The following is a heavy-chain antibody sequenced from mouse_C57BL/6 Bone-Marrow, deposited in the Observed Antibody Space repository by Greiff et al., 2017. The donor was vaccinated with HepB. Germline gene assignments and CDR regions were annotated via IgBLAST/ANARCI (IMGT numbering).Heavy chain of an antibody. CDR1: GFTFSDYY. Sequence: EVKLVESGGGLVQPGGSLKLSCAASGFTFSDYYMYWVRQTPEKRLEWVACISNGGGSTYYPDTVKGRFTISRDNAKNTLYLQMSRLQSEDTAMYYCARHSADYGWFAYWGQGTLVTVSA. D-gene: IGHD2-4*01. CDR3: ARHSADYGWFAY. V-gene: IGHV5-12*01. J-gene: IGHJ3*01. CDR2: ISNGGGST.